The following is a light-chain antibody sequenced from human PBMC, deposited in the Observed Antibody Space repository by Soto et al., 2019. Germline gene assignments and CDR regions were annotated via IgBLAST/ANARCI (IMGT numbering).Light chain of an antibody. CDR1: SSDVGGFEY. CDR3: GSITRSSTSV. V-gene: IGLV2-14*01. Sequence: QSVLSQPASVSGSPGQSITISCTGTSSDVGGFEYVSWYQHQPGKAPKLIIYDVTKRPSGVSNRFSGSKSGSTASLTISGIQAEDEGDYYCGSITRSSTSVFGTGTKVT. CDR2: DVT. J-gene: IGLJ1*01.